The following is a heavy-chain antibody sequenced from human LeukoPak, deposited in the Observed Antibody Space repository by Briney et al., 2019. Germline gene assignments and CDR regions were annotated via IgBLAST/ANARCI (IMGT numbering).Heavy chain of an antibody. CDR3: ARVVGGWFDP. CDR1: GGSFSGYY. Sequence: KPSETLSLTCAVYGGSFSGYYWSWIRQPPGKGLEWIGSIYYSGSTYYNPSLKSRVTISVDTSKNQFSLKLSSVTAADTAVYYCARVVGGWFDPWGQGTLVTVSS. CDR2: IYYSGST. V-gene: IGHV4-34*01. J-gene: IGHJ5*02. D-gene: IGHD1-26*01.